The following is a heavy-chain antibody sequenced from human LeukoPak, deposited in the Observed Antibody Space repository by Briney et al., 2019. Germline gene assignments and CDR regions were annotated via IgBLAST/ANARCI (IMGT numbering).Heavy chain of an antibody. J-gene: IGHJ4*02. CDR2: IKQDGSEK. V-gene: IGHV3-7*01. D-gene: IGHD5-24*01. CDR1: GFTFSSYG. Sequence: PGGSLRLSCAASGFTFSSYGMHWVRQAPGKGLEWVGMIKQDGSEKYYVDSVKGRFTISRDNAKNSVYLQMNSLRGEDTAVYYCGRDSLYNGSYWGQGTLVTVSS. CDR3: GRDSLYNGSY.